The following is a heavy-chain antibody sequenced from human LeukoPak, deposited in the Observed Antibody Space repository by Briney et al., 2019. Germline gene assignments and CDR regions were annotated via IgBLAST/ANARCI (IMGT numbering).Heavy chain of an antibody. J-gene: IGHJ4*02. Sequence: SETLSLTCAVYGGSFSGYYWSWIRHPPGKGLEWIGEINHSGSTNYNPSLKSRVTISVDTSKNQFSLKLSSVAAADTAVYYCARAPRGVDGDSSSSSFDCWGQGTLVTVSS. V-gene: IGHV4-34*01. CDR3: ARAPRGVDGDSSSSSFDC. CDR1: GGSFSGYY. CDR2: INHSGST. D-gene: IGHD6-6*01.